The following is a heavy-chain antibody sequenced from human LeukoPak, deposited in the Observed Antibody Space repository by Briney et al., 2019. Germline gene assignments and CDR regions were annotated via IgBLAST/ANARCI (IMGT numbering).Heavy chain of an antibody. CDR2: MKEDGSEK. CDR1: GFTFSTYW. V-gene: IGHV3-7*01. CDR3: ARNRDTYYGGNWALDY. Sequence: GGSLRLSCAPSGFTFSTYWMSWVRQAPGKGLEWVASMKEDGSEKYYVDSVRGRFTISRDNAKNSLYLQMNSLRAEDTAVYYCARNRDTYYGGNWALDYWGQGTLVTVSS. J-gene: IGHJ4*02. D-gene: IGHD4-23*01.